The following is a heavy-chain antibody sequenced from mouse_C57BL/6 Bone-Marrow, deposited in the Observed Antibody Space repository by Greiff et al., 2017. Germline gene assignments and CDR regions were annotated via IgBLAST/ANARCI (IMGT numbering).Heavy chain of an antibody. CDR2: IHPNSGST. CDR3: ARRNYYGSSYSFAY. CDR1: GYTFTSYW. D-gene: IGHD1-1*01. J-gene: IGHJ3*01. Sequence: QVQLQQPGAELVKPGASVKLSCKASGYTFTSYWMHWVKQRPGQGLEWIGMIHPNSGSTNYNEKFKSKATLTVDNSSSTAYMQLSSLTSEDSAVYYCARRNYYGSSYSFAYWGQGTLVTVSA. V-gene: IGHV1-64*01.